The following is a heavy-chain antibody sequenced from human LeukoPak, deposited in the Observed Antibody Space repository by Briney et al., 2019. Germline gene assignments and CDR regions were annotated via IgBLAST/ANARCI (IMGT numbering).Heavy chain of an antibody. CDR3: ARGLWSPTYYYYYYMDV. J-gene: IGHJ6*03. Sequence: EASVKVSCKASGYTFTSYDINWVRQATGQGLEWMGWMNPNSGNTGYAQKFQGRVTMTRNTSISTAYMELSSLRSEDTAVYYCARGLWSPTYYYYYYMDVWGKGTTVTISS. CDR2: MNPNSGNT. CDR1: GYTFTSYD. D-gene: IGHD2-8*02. V-gene: IGHV1-8*01.